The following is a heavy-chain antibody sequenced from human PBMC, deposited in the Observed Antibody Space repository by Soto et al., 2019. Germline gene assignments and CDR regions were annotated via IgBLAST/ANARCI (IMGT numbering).Heavy chain of an antibody. CDR3: AKDLDGPYYYYGMDV. CDR1: GFTFTSYA. D-gene: IGHD1-1*01. CDR2: ISGSGGST. J-gene: IGHJ6*02. V-gene: IGHV3-23*01. Sequence: GGSLRPSCAASGFTFTSYAMGGVRQAPGKGLEWVPAISGSGGSTYYADSVKGRFTISRDNSKNTRYLQMNSLRAEDTAVYYCAKDLDGPYYYYGMDVWGQGTTVTGSS.